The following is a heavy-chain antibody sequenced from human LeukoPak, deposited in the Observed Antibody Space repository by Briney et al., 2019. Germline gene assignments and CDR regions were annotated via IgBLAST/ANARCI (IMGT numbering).Heavy chain of an antibody. V-gene: IGHV4-59*01. CDR2: IYYSGST. CDR3: ARPMTTVTTGDAFDI. Sequence: SETLSLTCTVSGGSISSYYWSWIRQPPGKGLEWIGYIYYSGSTNYNPSLKSRVTISVDTSKNQFSLKLSSVTAADTAVYCCARPMTTVTTGDAFDIWGQGTMVTVSS. J-gene: IGHJ3*02. CDR1: GGSISSYY. D-gene: IGHD4-17*01.